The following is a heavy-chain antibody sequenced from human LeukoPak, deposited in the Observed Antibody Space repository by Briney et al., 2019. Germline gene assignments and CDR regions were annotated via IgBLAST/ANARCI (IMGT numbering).Heavy chain of an antibody. J-gene: IGHJ4*02. CDR3: ARLGYGGNSQRVASYRHKYYFDY. Sequence: PSETLSLTCAVYGGSFSGYYWSWIRQPPGKGLEWIGEINHSGSTNYNPSLKSRVTISVDTSKNQFSLKLSSVTAADTAVYYCARLGYGGNSQRVASYRHKYYFDYWGQGTLVTVSS. CDR1: GGSFSGYY. CDR2: INHSGST. V-gene: IGHV4-34*01. D-gene: IGHD4-23*01.